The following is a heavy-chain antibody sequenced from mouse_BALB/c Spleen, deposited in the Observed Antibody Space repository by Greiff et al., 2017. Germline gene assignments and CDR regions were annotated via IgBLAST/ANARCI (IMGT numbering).Heavy chain of an antibody. D-gene: IGHD2-1*01. Sequence: VQLKESGGDLVKPGGSLKLSCAASGFTFSSYGMSWVRQTPDKRLEWVATISSGGSYTYYPDSVKGRFTISRDNAKNTLYLQMSSLKSEDTAMYYCARHENGNYEAWFAYWGQGTLVTVSA. J-gene: IGHJ3*01. CDR3: ARHENGNYEAWFAY. V-gene: IGHV5-6*01. CDR1: GFTFSSYG. CDR2: ISSGGSYT.